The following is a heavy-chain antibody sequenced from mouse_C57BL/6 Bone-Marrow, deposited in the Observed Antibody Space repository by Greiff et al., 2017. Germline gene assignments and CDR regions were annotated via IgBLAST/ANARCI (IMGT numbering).Heavy chain of an antibody. V-gene: IGHV5-12*01. D-gene: IGHD1-1*01. CDR2: ISNGGGST. J-gene: IGHJ4*01. CDR3: ARHWGTTVVPGYYAMDY. Sequence: EVHLVESGGGLVQPGGSLKLSCAASGFTFSDYYMYWVRQTPEKRLEWVAYISNGGGSTYYPDTVKGRFTISRDNAKNTLYLQMSRLKSEDTAMYYCARHWGTTVVPGYYAMDYWGQGTSVTVSS. CDR1: GFTFSDYY.